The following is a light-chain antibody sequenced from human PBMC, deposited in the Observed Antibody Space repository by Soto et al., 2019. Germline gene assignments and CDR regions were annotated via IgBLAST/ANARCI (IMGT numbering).Light chain of an antibody. CDR2: GAS. J-gene: IGKJ2*01. CDR3: QQYDNSPLYI. V-gene: IGKV3-20*01. CDR1: QSVSSSY. Sequence: EIVLTQSPGTLSLSPGDRATLSCRASQSVSSSYLAWYQQKLGQAPRLLIYGASSRATGIPDRFSGSGSGTDFTLTISRLEPEDFAVYYCQQYDNSPLYIFGQGTKLEI.